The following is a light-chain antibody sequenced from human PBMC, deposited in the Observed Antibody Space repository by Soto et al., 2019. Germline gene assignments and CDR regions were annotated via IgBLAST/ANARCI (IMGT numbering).Light chain of an antibody. Sequence: DIQMTQSPSSLSSSFGGRFTITCRASQSVSNYLNWYRQLPGKAPTLLIYSTSTLQSGVPSRFSGSGSGTGFTFTISSLQPEDFATYYCQQYESLPLTFGQGTRLEI. CDR3: QQYESLPLT. J-gene: IGKJ5*01. CDR1: QSVSNY. V-gene: IGKV1-33*01. CDR2: STS.